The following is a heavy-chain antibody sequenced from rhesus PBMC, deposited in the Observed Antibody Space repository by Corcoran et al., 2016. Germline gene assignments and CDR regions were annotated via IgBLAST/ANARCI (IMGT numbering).Heavy chain of an antibody. D-gene: IGHD3-28*01. CDR3: ARGGSTYYYGSGYQFDY. CDR1: GGSISGYW. Sequence: QLQLQESGPGLVKPSETLSLTCAVSGGSISGYWWSWIRQPPGKGLEWIGRIDSSGSTDYNPSLNSRVTISRDTSKNQFSLKLSSVTAADTAVYYCARGGSTYYYGSGYQFDYWGQGVLVTVSS. J-gene: IGHJ4*01. CDR2: IDSSGST. V-gene: IGHV4-160*01.